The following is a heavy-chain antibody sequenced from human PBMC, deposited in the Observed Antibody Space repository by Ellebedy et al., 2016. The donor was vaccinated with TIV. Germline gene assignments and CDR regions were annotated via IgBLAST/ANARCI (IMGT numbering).Heavy chain of an antibody. CDR2: IVETSEYI. D-gene: IGHD1-14*01. CDR3: ARDDGYRTVDY. V-gene: IGHV3-21*01. CDR1: GFIFSSYS. Sequence: GGSLRLXXAASGFIFSSYSMNWVRQAPGKGLEWVSSIVETSEYIYYADSVKGRFTISRDNAKNSLYLQMNSLRGEDTAVYYCARDDGYRTVDYWGQGTLVTVSS. J-gene: IGHJ4*02.